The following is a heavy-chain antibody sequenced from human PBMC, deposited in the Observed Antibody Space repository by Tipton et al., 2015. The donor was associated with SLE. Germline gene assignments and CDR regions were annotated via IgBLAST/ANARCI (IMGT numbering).Heavy chain of an antibody. D-gene: IGHD3-9*01. V-gene: IGHV1-2*02. CDR2: INGNNGGT. CDR3: ATLYYDILTGHDFDY. CDR1: GYTFTDYF. Sequence: QLVQSGAGVKNPGASVKVSCKASGYTFTDYFIHWVRQAPGQGLEYMGWINGNNGGTKVVEKFQDRVSMARDTSINTGYMELSSLRSDDTAMYYCATLYYDILTGHDFDYWGQGTPVTVSS. J-gene: IGHJ4*02.